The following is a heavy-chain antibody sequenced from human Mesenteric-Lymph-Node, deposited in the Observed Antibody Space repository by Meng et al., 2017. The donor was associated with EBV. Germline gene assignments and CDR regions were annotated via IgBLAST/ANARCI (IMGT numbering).Heavy chain of an antibody. Sequence: VHLVQPGTEGNKPGASVRVSCKASCYTFNNHGFTWVRQAPGQGLEWMGWISAYNRNTDYAQIFRGRVTMTTDTSTSTAYLDLRSLTSDDTAVYYCARVSDYDSSGLDYWGQGTLVTVSS. CDR2: ISAYNRNT. CDR1: CYTFNNHG. J-gene: IGHJ4*02. V-gene: IGHV1-18*01. CDR3: ARVSDYDSSGLDY. D-gene: IGHD3-22*01.